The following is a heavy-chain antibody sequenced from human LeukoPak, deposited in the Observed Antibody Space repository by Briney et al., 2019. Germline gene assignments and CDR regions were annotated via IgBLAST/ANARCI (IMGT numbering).Heavy chain of an antibody. CDR1: GGSITSSSYY. V-gene: IGHV4-39*07. CDR3: ARGPTYYYDSSGYPDY. D-gene: IGHD3-22*01. Sequence: SETLSLTCTVSGGSITSSSYYWGWIRQPPGKGLEWIGSTYYSGSTYYNPFLKSRVTISVDTSKNQFSLKLSSVTAADTAVYYCARGPTYYYDSSGYPDYWGQGTLVTVSS. CDR2: TYYSGST. J-gene: IGHJ4*02.